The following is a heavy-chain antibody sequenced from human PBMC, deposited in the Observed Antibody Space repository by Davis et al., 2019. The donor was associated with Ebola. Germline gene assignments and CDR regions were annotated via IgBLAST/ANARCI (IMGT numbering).Heavy chain of an antibody. Sequence: PGGSLRLSCAASGFTFRNYVMSWVRQAPGKGLEWVSGIRGTGGITNNADSVKGRFTISRDNSKNTLYLEMNSLRVEDTAVYYCVKGKDWAEHWGQGTLVTVSS. CDR2: IRGTGGIT. D-gene: IGHD3-9*01. J-gene: IGHJ4*02. CDR3: VKGKDWAEH. V-gene: IGHV3-23*01. CDR1: GFTFRNYV.